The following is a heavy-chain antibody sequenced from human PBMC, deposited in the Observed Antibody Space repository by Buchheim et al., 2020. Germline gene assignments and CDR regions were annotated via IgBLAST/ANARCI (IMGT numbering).Heavy chain of an antibody. CDR3: ARDVAIKGFDP. D-gene: IGHD2-21*01. V-gene: IGHV4-61*02. CDR2: IYTSGST. J-gene: IGHJ5*02. Sequence: QVQLQESGPGLVKPSQTLSLTCTVSGGSISSGSYYWSWIRQPAGKGLEWIGRIYTSGSTNYNPSPKSRVTIPVDTSKNQFSLKLSSVTAADTAVYYCARDVAIKGFDPWGQGTL. CDR1: GGSISSGSYY.